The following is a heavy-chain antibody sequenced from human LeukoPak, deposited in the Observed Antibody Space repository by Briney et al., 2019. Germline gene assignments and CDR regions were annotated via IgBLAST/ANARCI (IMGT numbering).Heavy chain of an antibody. J-gene: IGHJ3*02. CDR2: ISGSGGST. CDR3: AKIRGYYYDSSGYYGSPDAFDI. Sequence: GGSLRLSCAASGFTFSNYAMSWVRQAPGKGLEWVSAISGSGGSTYYADSVKGRFTISRDNSKNTLYLQMNSLRAEDTAVYYCAKIRGYYYDSSGYYGSPDAFDIWGQGTMVTVSS. D-gene: IGHD3-22*01. V-gene: IGHV3-23*01. CDR1: GFTFSNYA.